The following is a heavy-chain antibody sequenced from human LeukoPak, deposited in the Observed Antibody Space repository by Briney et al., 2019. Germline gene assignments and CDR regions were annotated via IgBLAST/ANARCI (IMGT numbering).Heavy chain of an antibody. V-gene: IGHV3-23*01. CDR2: ISGGGVST. D-gene: IGHD5-24*01. Sequence: GGSLRLSCAASGFTFSTYAMSWVRQAPGKGLEWVSAISGGGVSTYYADSVKGRFTISRDNSKNTLYLQMNSLRAEDMAVYYCARDHFGPGDGYTLKALYFDYWGQGTLVTVSS. J-gene: IGHJ4*02. CDR3: ARDHFGPGDGYTLKALYFDY. CDR1: GFTFSTYA.